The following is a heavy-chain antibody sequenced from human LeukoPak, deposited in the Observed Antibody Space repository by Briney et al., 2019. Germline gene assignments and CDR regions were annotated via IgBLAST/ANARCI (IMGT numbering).Heavy chain of an antibody. CDR2: IYSGGST. CDR1: GFTVSSNY. D-gene: IGHD2-15*01. J-gene: IGHJ6*02. V-gene: IGHV3-53*01. CDR3: AREGLKDGYYYGMDV. Sequence: PGGSLRLSCAASGFTVSSNYMSWVRQAPGKGLEWVSVIYSGGSTYYADSVKGRFTISRDNSKNTLYLQMNSLRAEDTAVYYCAREGLKDGYYYGMDVWGQGTTVTVSS.